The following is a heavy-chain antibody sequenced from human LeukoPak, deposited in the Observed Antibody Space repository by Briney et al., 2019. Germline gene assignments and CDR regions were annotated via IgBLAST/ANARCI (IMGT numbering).Heavy chain of an antibody. D-gene: IGHD3-10*01. V-gene: IGHV3-30*02. J-gene: IGHJ4*02. CDR2: IRYDGSNK. CDR3: AKVPQGVRGVLPPDY. Sequence: QPGGSLRLSCAASGFTFSSYGMHWVRQAPGKGLEWVAFIRYDGSNKYYADSVKGRFTISRDNSKNTLYLQMNSLRAEDTAVYYCAKVPQGVRGVLPPDYWGQGTLVTVSS. CDR1: GFTFSSYG.